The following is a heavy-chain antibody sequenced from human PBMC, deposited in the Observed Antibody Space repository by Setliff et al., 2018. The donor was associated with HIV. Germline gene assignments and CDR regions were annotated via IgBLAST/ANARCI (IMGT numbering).Heavy chain of an antibody. Sequence: SETLSLTCAVYGGSFSGYYWSWIRQPPGKGLEWIGEINHSGSTNYNASLKSRVTLSVDTSKKQFSLKLGSVTAADTAVYYCASLGYCSGVRCYQPSYYYYGLDVWGQGTTVTVSS. V-gene: IGHV4-34*01. D-gene: IGHD2-15*01. J-gene: IGHJ6*02. CDR2: INHSGST. CDR3: ASLGYCSGVRCYQPSYYYYGLDV. CDR1: GGSFSGYY.